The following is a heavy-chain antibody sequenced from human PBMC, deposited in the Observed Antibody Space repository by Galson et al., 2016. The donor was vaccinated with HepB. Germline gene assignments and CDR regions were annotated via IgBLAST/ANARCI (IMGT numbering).Heavy chain of an antibody. CDR2: INVYSDDT. CDR3: ARSGYCSGAACYSEGLDV. D-gene: IGHD2-15*01. CDR1: GYTFTSNG. V-gene: IGHV1-18*01. J-gene: IGHJ6*02. Sequence: SVKVSCKASGYTFTSNGISWVRQAPGQGLEWMGWINVYSDDTAYAHKFHGRVTLTADQSTATAYMELRSLRSDDTAVYYCARSGYCSGAACYSEGLDVWGQGTTVTVS.